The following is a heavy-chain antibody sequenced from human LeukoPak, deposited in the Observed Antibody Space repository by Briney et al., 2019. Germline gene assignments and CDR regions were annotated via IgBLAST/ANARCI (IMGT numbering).Heavy chain of an antibody. CDR1: GGTFSSYA. CDR2: IIPILGIA. D-gene: IGHD2-2*01. V-gene: IGHV1-69*04. CDR3: ASLGAPKYCSSTSCPGTYYYGMDV. J-gene: IGHJ6*02. Sequence: SVKVSCKASGGTFSSYAISWVRQAPGQGLEWMGKIIPILGIANYAQKFQGRFPITADKSTSTAYMELSSLRSEDTAVYYCASLGAPKYCSSTSCPGTYYYGMDVWGQGTTVTVSS.